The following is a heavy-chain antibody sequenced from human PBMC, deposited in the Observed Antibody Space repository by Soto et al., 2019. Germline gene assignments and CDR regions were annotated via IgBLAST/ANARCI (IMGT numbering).Heavy chain of an antibody. CDR1: GGSITSGTYF. V-gene: IGHV4-39*01. D-gene: IGHD5-18*01. J-gene: IGHJ4*02. Sequence: SETLSLTCTVSGGSITSGTYFWGWIRQAPGKGLEWIGSMYSNGDTYYKPSLKSRVTISVDTSKIQFSLKVTSVTAADTAVYYCARQMYGTSFGSVFDYWGQGTPVTFSS. CDR3: ARQMYGTSFGSVFDY. CDR2: MYSNGDT.